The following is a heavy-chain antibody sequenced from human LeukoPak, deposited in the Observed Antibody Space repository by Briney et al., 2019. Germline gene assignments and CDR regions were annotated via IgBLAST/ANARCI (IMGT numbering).Heavy chain of an antibody. Sequence: SQTLSLTCAVSGGSISSGGYSWSWIRQPPGKGLEWIGYIYHSGSTYYNPSLKSRVTISVDRSKNQFSLKLSSVTAADTAVYYCARYASNFDLWGRGTLVTVSS. CDR2: IYHSGST. CDR3: ARYASNFDL. J-gene: IGHJ2*01. CDR1: GGSISSGGYS. V-gene: IGHV4-30-2*01.